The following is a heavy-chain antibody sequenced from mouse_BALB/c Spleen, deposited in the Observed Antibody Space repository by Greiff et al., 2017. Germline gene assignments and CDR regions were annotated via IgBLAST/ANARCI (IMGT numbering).Heavy chain of an antibody. Sequence: QVQLQQSGPGLVAPSQSLSITCTVSGFSLTSYGVHWVRQPPGKGLEWLGVIWAGGSTNYNSALMSRLSISKDNSKSQVFLKMNSLQTDDTAMYYCARAGRATYYAMDYWGQGTSVTVSS. V-gene: IGHV2-9*02. CDR2: IWAGGST. D-gene: IGHD3-1*01. CDR1: GFSLTSYG. J-gene: IGHJ4*01. CDR3: ARAGRATYYAMDY.